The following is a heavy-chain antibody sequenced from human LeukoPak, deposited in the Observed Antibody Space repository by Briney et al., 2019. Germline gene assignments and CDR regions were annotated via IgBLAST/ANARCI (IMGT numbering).Heavy chain of an antibody. J-gene: IGHJ4*02. CDR1: GGTFRNYA. CDR3: AKTSFMVALDY. V-gene: IGHV1-69*06. D-gene: IGHD5-12*01. Sequence: SVKVSCKASGGTFRNYAISWVRQAPGQGLEWMGGIIPIFGTANYAQKFQGRVSLTADKSTSTAHMELSSLRSEDTAVYYCAKTSFMVALDYWGQGTLVTVSS. CDR2: IIPIFGTA.